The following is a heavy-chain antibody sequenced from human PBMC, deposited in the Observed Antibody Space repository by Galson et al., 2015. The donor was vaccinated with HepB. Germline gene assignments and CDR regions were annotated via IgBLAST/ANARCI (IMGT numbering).Heavy chain of an antibody. Sequence: SLRLSCAASGFTFSSYAMSWVRQAPGKGLEWVSAISGSGGSTYYADSVKGRFTISRDNSKDTLYLQMNSLRPEDTAVYSCARAFPVAYGLFIGPLGSWGQGTLVTVSS. V-gene: IGHV3-23*01. CDR2: ISGSGGST. D-gene: IGHD3-22*01. CDR1: GFTFSSYA. CDR3: ARAFPVAYGLFIGPLGS. J-gene: IGHJ4*02.